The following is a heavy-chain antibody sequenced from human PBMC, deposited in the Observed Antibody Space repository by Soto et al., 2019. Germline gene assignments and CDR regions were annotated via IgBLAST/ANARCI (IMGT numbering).Heavy chain of an antibody. Sequence: SVKVSCKASGGTFSSYAISWVRQAPGQGLEWMGGIIPIFGTANYAQKFQGRVTITADESTSTAYMELSSLRSEDTAVYYCARCGGSGWRNYYYYGMDVWGQGTTVTVSS. D-gene: IGHD6-19*01. CDR1: GGTFSSYA. CDR3: ARCGGSGWRNYYYYGMDV. CDR2: IIPIFGTA. J-gene: IGHJ6*02. V-gene: IGHV1-69*13.